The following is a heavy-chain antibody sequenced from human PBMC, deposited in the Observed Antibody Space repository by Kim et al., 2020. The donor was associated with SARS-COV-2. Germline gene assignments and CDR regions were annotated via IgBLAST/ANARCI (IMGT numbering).Heavy chain of an antibody. CDR1: GYTFTSYG. Sequence: ASVKVSCKASGYTFTSYGISWVRQAPGQGLEWMGWISAYNGNTNYAQKLQGRVTMTTDTSTSTAYMELRSLRSDDTAVYYCARHGSGIYYYYGMDVWGQGTTVTVSS. J-gene: IGHJ6*02. CDR3: ARHGSGIYYYYGMDV. D-gene: IGHD3-10*01. V-gene: IGHV1-18*01. CDR2: ISAYNGNT.